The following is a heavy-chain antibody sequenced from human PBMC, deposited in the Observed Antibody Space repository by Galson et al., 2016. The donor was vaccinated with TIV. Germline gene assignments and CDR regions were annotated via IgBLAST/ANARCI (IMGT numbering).Heavy chain of an antibody. Sequence: SLRLSCAASGFTFSIYGMHWVRQAPGKGLEWVAVISFDGSTKYYADSVKGRFTISRDNARNTLYLQMNSLRAEDAAVYYCAKDITVYCGGDCSTFDYWGQGTLVTVSS. CDR1: GFTFSIYG. CDR3: AKDITVYCGGDCSTFDY. D-gene: IGHD2-21*02. V-gene: IGHV3-30*18. J-gene: IGHJ4*02. CDR2: ISFDGSTK.